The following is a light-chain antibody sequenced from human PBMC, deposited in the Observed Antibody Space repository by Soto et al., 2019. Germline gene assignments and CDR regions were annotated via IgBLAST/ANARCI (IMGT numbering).Light chain of an antibody. J-gene: IGKJ1*01. CDR1: QSISDW. CDR3: QQYQSYMWT. CDR2: KVS. Sequence: DIQMTQSPSTLSASVGDRVTITCRASQSISDWLAWYQQKPGKAPKVLIYKVSNLKSGVPSRFSGSGSGTEFTLTISNLQPDDFATYYCQQYQSYMWTFGQGTKVEI. V-gene: IGKV1-5*03.